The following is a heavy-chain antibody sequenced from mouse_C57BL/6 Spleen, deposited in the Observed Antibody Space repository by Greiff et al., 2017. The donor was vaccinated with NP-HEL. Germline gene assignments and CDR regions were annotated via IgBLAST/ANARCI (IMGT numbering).Heavy chain of an antibody. CDR1: GYAFTNYL. J-gene: IGHJ2*01. D-gene: IGHD1-1*01. CDR2: INPGSGGT. CDR3: AREGNYYCGSSPLGY. Sequence: VQLQQSGAELVRPGTSVKVSCKASGYAFTNYLIEWVKQRPGQGLEWIGVINPGSGGTNYNEKFKGKATLTADKSSSTAYMQLSSLTSEDSAVYFCAREGNYYCGSSPLGYWGQGTTLTVSS. V-gene: IGHV1-54*01.